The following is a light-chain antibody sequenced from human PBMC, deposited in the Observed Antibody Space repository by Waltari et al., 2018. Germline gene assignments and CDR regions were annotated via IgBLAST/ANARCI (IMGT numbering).Light chain of an antibody. V-gene: IGLV1-47*01. CDR2: TNN. Sequence: QSVVTQPPSASGTPGQRVTISCSGSSSNRRDNQVYRYQHVPGTAPKLLVHTNNDRPSGVPARFTGSKSGTSASLAIYGLRSEDEADYYCASWDDKLNAWVIGGGTRLTVL. CDR3: ASWDDKLNAWV. CDR1: SSNRRDNQ. J-gene: IGLJ3*02.